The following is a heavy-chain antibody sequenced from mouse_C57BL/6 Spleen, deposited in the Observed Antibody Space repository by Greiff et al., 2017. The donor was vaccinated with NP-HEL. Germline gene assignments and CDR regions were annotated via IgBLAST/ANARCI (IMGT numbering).Heavy chain of an antibody. CDR1: GYTFTSYW. Sequence: QVQLQQPGAELVRPGSSVKLSCKASGYTFTSYWMAWVKQRPGQGLEWIGNIYPSDSETHYNQKFKDKATLTVDKSSSTAYMQLSSLTSEDSAVYYCAFTVAAGDYFDYGGQGTTRTVSS. V-gene: IGHV1-61*01. CDR3: AFTVAAGDYFDY. D-gene: IGHD1-1*01. CDR2: IYPSDSET. J-gene: IGHJ2*01.